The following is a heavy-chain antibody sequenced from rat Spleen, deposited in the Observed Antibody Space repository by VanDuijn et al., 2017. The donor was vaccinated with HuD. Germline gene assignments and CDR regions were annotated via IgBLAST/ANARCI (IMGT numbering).Heavy chain of an antibody. D-gene: IGHD4-3*01. J-gene: IGHJ2*01. CDR3: AVSGYGY. V-gene: IGHV5-58*01. CDR2: ITPAGGNT. Sequence: EVQLVGTGGGLVQPGRSLKLSCVASGFTFNNYWMYWVRQAPGKGLEWVSSITPAGGNTSYPDSVRGRFTVSRDNAENSVYLQMNSLRSEDTATYYCAVSGYGYWGQGVLVTVSS. CDR1: GFTFNNYW.